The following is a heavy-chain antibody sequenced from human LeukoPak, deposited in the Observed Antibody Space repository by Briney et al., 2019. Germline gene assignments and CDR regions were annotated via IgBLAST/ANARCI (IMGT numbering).Heavy chain of an antibody. CDR1: GFTFSSYA. Sequence: GGSLRLSCAASGFTFSSYAMSWVRQAPGKGLEWVSAISGSGGSTYYADSVKGRFTISRDNSKNTLYLQMNSLRAEDTAVYHCAKEALPMVRGVTIFAAFDIWGQGTMVTVSS. CDR2: ISGSGGST. D-gene: IGHD3-10*01. V-gene: IGHV3-23*01. J-gene: IGHJ3*02. CDR3: AKEALPMVRGVTIFAAFDI.